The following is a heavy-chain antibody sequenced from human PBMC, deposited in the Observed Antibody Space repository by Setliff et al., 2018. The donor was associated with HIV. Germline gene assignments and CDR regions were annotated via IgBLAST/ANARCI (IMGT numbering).Heavy chain of an antibody. J-gene: IGHJ5*02. D-gene: IGHD6-19*01. V-gene: IGHV4-34*01. Sequence: LSLTCAVYGGSFSGYYWSWIRQPPGKGLEWIGEINHSGSTNYNPSLSSRVTISLDTSKNQFSLKLTSVTAADTALYYCARGWSSGWYNWFDPWGQGTLVTVSS. CDR2: INHSGST. CDR3: ARGWSSGWYNWFDP. CDR1: GGSFSGYY.